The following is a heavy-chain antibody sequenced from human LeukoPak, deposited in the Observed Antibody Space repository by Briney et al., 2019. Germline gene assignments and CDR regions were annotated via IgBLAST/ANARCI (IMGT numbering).Heavy chain of an antibody. V-gene: IGHV3-23*01. CDR2: ISGRGDRT. CDR3: AKEQSSSGFFDY. Sequence: GGSLRLSCAASGFTFSSYAMSWVRQAPGKGLEWVSAISGRGDRTYYADSVKGRFTVSRDNSKNTLYLQMNSLRAEDTAVYYCAKEQSSSGFFDYWGQGTLVTVSS. J-gene: IGHJ4*02. D-gene: IGHD6-6*01. CDR1: GFTFSSYA.